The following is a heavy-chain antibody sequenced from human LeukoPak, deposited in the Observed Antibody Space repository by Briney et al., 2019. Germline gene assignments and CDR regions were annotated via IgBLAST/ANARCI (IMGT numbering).Heavy chain of an antibody. CDR3: ALSSISYYYYYMDV. CDR2: FDPEDGET. J-gene: IGHJ6*03. Sequence: ASVKVSCKVSGYTLTGLSMHWVRQAPGKGLEWMGGFDPEDGETIYAQKFQGRVTMTRDTSISTAYMELSRLRSDDTAVYYCALSSISYYYYYMDVWGKGTTVTISS. CDR1: GYTLTGLS. D-gene: IGHD2-21*01. V-gene: IGHV1-24*01.